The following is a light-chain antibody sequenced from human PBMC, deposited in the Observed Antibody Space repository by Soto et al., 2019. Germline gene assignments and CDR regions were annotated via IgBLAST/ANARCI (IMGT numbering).Light chain of an antibody. CDR2: DAS. V-gene: IGKV3-11*01. CDR3: QQRSNCPQT. CDR1: QSVSSY. Sequence: EIVLTQSPATLSLSPGERATLSCRASQSVSSYLAWYQQKPGQAPRLLIFDASNRATGIPARFSGIGSWTDFTLTISSLEPEDFAVYYCQQRSNCPQTFGQGTKVEIK. J-gene: IGKJ1*01.